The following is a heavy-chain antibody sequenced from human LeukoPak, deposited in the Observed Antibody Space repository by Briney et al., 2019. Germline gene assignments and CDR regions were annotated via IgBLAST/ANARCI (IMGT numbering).Heavy chain of an antibody. V-gene: IGHV4-61*02. CDR2: IYTSGST. J-gene: IGHJ6*02. CDR1: GGSISSGSYY. D-gene: IGHD3-10*01. Sequence: PSQTLSLTCTVSGGSISSGSYYWSWIRQPAGKGLEWIGRIYTSGSTNYNPSLKSRVTISVDTSKSQFSLELSSVTAADTAVYYCARDRITMVRGVTYYYYGMDVWGQGTTVTVSS. CDR3: ARDRITMVRGVTYYYYGMDV.